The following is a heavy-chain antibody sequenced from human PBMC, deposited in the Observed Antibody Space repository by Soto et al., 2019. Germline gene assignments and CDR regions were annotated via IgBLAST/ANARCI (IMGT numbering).Heavy chain of an antibody. Sequence: SETLSLTCSVPGESISSYYWSWIRQPAGKGLEWIGRIYISGSTDYNPSLKSRVSMSVDRSKNQFSLKLTSVTAADTAVYYCVRDCSGGGCYSDYGMDVWGQGTTVTVSS. V-gene: IGHV4-4*07. CDR3: VRDCSGGGCYSDYGMDV. CDR1: GESISSYY. J-gene: IGHJ6*02. CDR2: IYISGST. D-gene: IGHD2-15*01.